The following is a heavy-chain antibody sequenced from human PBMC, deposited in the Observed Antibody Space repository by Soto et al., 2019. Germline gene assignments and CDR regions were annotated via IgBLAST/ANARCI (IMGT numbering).Heavy chain of an antibody. D-gene: IGHD3-16*01. CDR2: IYYSGTI. J-gene: IGHJ5*02. Sequence: SETLSLTCTVSGGSISNSSYYWGWIRQPPGKGLEWLGNIYYSGTIFYKPSLKSRLTVSVDTSKNQISLRLSSVTAADTVFYYCATGGYAETFEGNWFDPWGQGILVTVSS. CDR1: GGSISNSSYY. V-gene: IGHV4-39*01. CDR3: ATGGYAETFEGNWFDP.